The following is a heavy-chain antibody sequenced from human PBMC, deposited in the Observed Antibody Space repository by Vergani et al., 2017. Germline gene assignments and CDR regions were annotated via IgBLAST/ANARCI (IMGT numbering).Heavy chain of an antibody. CDR3: ARVMYRDEASTGYRLEGMVI. D-gene: IGHD3-9*01. Sequence: QVQLQQCGAGLLKPSETLSLTCAVYGGSFSGYYRSWIRQPPGKGLEWIGEINHSGSTNYNPSLNSRVTMSVDTSKNQFSLKLRSVTPADTAVYYCARVMYRDEASTGYRLEGMVIWGQGSTVTISS. V-gene: IGHV4-34*01. J-gene: IGHJ6*02. CDR2: INHSGST. CDR1: GGSFSGYY.